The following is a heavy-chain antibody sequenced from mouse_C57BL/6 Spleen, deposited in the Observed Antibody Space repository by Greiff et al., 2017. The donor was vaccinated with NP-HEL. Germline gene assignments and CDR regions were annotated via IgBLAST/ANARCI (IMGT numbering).Heavy chain of an antibody. CDR3: ARRGSSGYWFAY. Sequence: QVQLQQPGAELVKPGASVKLSCKASGYTFTSYWMHWVKQRPGRGLEWIGRIDPNSGGTKYNEKFKSKATLTVDKPSSTAYMRLSSLTSEDSAVYYCARRGSSGYWFAYWGQGTLVTVSA. CDR1: GYTFTSYW. V-gene: IGHV1-62-3*01. CDR2: IDPNSGGT. D-gene: IGHD3-2*02. J-gene: IGHJ3*01.